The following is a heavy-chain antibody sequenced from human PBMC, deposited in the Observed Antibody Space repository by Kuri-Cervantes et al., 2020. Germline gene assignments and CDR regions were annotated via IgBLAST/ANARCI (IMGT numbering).Heavy chain of an antibody. CDR3: ATGLAVGQPLYYFDY. J-gene: IGHJ4*02. V-gene: IGHV1-18*01. CDR1: GYTFTSYG. CDR2: ISVYNGNT. D-gene: IGHD2-21*01. Sequence: ASVKVSCKASGYTFTSYGISWVRQAPRQGLEWMGWISVYNGNTKYPQKLQGRVTMTTDTSTSTAYMELRSLRSDDTAVYYCATGLAVGQPLYYFDYWGQGTLVTVSS.